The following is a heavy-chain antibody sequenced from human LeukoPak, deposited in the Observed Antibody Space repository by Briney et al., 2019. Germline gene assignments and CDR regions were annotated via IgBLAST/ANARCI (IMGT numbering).Heavy chain of an antibody. V-gene: IGHV3-48*03. Sequence: GGSLRLSCAASEFTFRSYEMNWVRQAPGKGLEWISYISNNDTTIDYADSVKGRFTISRDNAKNSLYLQMNSLRVEDTAVYYCARGLVGYYAMDVWGQGTTVTVSS. J-gene: IGHJ6*02. CDR1: EFTFRSYE. CDR2: ISNNDTTI. CDR3: ARGLVGYYAMDV. D-gene: IGHD3-10*01.